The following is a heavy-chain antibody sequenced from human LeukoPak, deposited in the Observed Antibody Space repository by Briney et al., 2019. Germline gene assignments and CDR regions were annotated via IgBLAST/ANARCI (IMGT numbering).Heavy chain of an antibody. V-gene: IGHV4-59*08. CDR3: AKKDGVK. J-gene: IGHJ4*02. D-gene: IGHD2-15*01. Sequence: SDTLSLTCTVSGDSINTNHWSWFRHPPERGLEWIGYIFYSGSTNYNPSLKSRATILLDTSRNQFSLRLASVTAADTAVYYCAKKDGVKWGQGILVTVSS. CDR1: GDSINTNH. CDR2: IFYSGST.